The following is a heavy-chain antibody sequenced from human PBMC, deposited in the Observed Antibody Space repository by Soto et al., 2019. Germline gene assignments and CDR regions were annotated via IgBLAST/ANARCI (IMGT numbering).Heavy chain of an antibody. CDR2: ISKSGDST. V-gene: IGHV3-23*01. CDR1: GVTFTSYA. CDR3: AKGSFGFDY. J-gene: IGHJ4*02. D-gene: IGHD3-10*01. Sequence: EVQLLESGGGLVQPGGSLRLSCAASGVTFTSYAMTWVRQVPGEGLQWVSSISKSGDSTYYADSVKGQFTTSRDNSKNTLYLQMNSLRAEDTAIYYCAKGSFGFDYWGQGTLVTVSS.